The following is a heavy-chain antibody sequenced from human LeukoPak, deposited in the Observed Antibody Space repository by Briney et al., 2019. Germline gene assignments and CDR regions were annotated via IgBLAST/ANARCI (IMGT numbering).Heavy chain of an antibody. J-gene: IGHJ4*02. V-gene: IGHV3-23*01. D-gene: IGHD3-10*01. Sequence: PGGSLRLSCAASGFTFSSYGMSWVRQAPGKGLEWVSAIGGRDGSTYYADSVKGRFTISRDNSKNTLYVQVNSLRAEDTAVYYCAKGHYYGSGSLDYWGQGTLVTVSS. CDR3: AKGHYYGSGSLDY. CDR2: IGGRDGST. CDR1: GFTFSSYG.